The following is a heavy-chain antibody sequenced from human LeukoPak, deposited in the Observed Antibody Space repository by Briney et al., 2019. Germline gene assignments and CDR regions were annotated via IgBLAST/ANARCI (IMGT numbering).Heavy chain of an antibody. CDR3: ARDPSNPPTYYYYYGMDV. V-gene: IGHV3-21*01. D-gene: IGHD4-11*01. CDR2: MSSSSSYI. Sequence: PGGSLRLSCAASGFXFSSYSINWVRQAPGKGLEWVSSMSSSSSYIYYADSVKGRFTISRDNAKNSLYLQMNSLRAEDTAVYYCARDPSNPPTYYYYYGMDVWGQGTTVTVSS. CDR1: GFXFSSYS. J-gene: IGHJ6*02.